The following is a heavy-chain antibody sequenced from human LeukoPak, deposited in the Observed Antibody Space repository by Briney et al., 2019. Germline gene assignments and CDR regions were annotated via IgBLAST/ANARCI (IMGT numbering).Heavy chain of an antibody. D-gene: IGHD4-17*01. J-gene: IGHJ4*02. CDR2: IIPIFGTA. V-gene: IGHV1-69*13. Sequence: ASVKVSCKVSGYTLTELSMHWVRQAPGQGLEWMGGIIPIFGTANYAQKFQGRVTITADESTSTAYMELRSLRSDDTAVYYCARDHKAGEGALGYWGQGTLVTVSS. CDR1: GYTLTELS. CDR3: ARDHKAGEGALGY.